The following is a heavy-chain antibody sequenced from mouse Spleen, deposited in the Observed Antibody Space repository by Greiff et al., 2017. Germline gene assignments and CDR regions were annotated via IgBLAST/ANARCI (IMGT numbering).Heavy chain of an antibody. Sequence: EVKLQQSGPELVKPGASVKMSCKASGYTFTDYNMHWVKQSHGKSLEWIGYINPNNGGTSYNQKFKGKATFTADTSSNTAYMQLSSLTTEDSAIYYCAREGNYYFDYWGQGTTLTVSS. J-gene: IGHJ2*01. CDR1: GYTFTDYN. D-gene: IGHD2-1*01. CDR3: AREGNYYFDY. V-gene: IGHV1-22*01. CDR2: INPNNGGT.